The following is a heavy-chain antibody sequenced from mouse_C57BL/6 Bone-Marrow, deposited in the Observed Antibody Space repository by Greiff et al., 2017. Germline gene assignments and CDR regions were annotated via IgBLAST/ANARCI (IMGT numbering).Heavy chain of an antibody. Sequence: EVKLMESGAELVKPGASVKLSCTASGFNIKDYYMHWVKQRTEQGLEWIGRIDPEDGETKYAPKFQSKATITADTSSNTAYLQLSSLTSEDTAVYYCARSGDLSWFAYWGQGTLVTVSA. CDR3: ARSGDLSWFAY. J-gene: IGHJ3*01. CDR1: GFNIKDYY. D-gene: IGHD3-1*01. V-gene: IGHV14-2*01. CDR2: IDPEDGET.